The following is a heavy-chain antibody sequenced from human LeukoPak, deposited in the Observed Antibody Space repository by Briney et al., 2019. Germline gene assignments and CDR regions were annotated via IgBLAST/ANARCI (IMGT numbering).Heavy chain of an antibody. D-gene: IGHD2-2*01. Sequence: GSLRLYCTASGFVFDGHGMTWVRQVPGKGLEWVSGINWSGKSTSYGDPVRGRFTISRDNTKNSLSLQMDSLRAEDTALYYCARAPITSPFYFDYWGQGTLVTVSS. CDR2: INWSGKST. CDR3: ARAPITSPFYFDY. J-gene: IGHJ4*02. CDR1: GFVFDGHG. V-gene: IGHV3-20*04.